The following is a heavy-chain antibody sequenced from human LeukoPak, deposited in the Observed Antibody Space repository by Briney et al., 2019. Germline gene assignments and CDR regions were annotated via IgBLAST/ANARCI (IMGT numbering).Heavy chain of an antibody. CDR1: GCTFSSYA. CDR2: IIPLFGTA. Sequence: SVKVSCKASGCTFSSYAISWVRQAHGQGLEWMGVIIPLFGTANYAQKFQGRVTITTGESTSTAYMELSSLRSEDTAVYYCARSLTPPYSSSFRHNYYYYMDVWGKGTTVTVSS. CDR3: ARSLTPPYSSSFRHNYYYYMDV. V-gene: IGHV1-69*05. J-gene: IGHJ6*03. D-gene: IGHD6-6*01.